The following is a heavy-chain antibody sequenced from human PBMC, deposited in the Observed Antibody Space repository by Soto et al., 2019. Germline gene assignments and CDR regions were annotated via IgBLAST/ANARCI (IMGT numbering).Heavy chain of an antibody. V-gene: IGHV1-69*05. CDR3: ARGGPRRWLVDRVRYNWFDT. Sequence: PVKVSCKASGGTFSSYAISWARQVPGPGLEWMGGITPIFGTANYAQKFQGRVTMTTDTSTSTAYMELRSLRSDDTAEYYCARGGPRRWLVDRVRYNWFDTWGQETLVTVSS. CDR1: GGTFSSYA. J-gene: IGHJ5*02. CDR2: ITPIFGTA. D-gene: IGHD6-19*01.